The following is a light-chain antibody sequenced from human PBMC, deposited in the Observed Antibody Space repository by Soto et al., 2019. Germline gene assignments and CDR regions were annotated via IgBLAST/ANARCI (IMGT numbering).Light chain of an antibody. CDR1: QSVRSN. Sequence: IVMTQFPATLSVSPGERATLSCRASQSVRSNLAWYQHKPGQAPRLLIYDASTRATGIPARFSGSGSGTEFTLTISSLQSEDFAVYFCQQYNYWPPITFGQGTRLEIK. J-gene: IGKJ5*01. CDR3: QQYNYWPPIT. V-gene: IGKV3-15*01. CDR2: DAS.